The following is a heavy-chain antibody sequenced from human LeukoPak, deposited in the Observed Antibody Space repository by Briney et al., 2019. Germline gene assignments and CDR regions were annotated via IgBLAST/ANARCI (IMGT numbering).Heavy chain of an antibody. Sequence: GASVKVSCKASGYIFKSYGVNWVRQAPGQGLEWVGWISGFNGQTDYGQRFQGRVTMTRGTSTSTAYMELRSLRSEDTAVYYCARSGILVTGVRMDVWGKGTTVIVSS. D-gene: IGHD2-8*02. CDR2: ISGFNGQT. V-gene: IGHV1-18*01. CDR3: ARSGILVTGVRMDV. J-gene: IGHJ6*04. CDR1: GYIFKSYG.